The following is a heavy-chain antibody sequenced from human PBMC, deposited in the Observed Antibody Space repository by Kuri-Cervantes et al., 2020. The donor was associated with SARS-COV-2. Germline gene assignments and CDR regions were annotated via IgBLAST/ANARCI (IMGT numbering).Heavy chain of an antibody. D-gene: IGHD3-3*01. CDR2: VRGKANNYAT. Sequence: GGSLRLSCEVSGFLFSASAIHWVRQGSGKGLEWVGRVRGKANNYATAYAASVKGRFTISRDDSKNMGYLQMNSLKTEDTAVYYCTRENFWSGYSDYWGQGTLVTVSS. J-gene: IGHJ4*02. CDR3: TRENFWSGYSDY. V-gene: IGHV3-73*01. CDR1: GFLFSASA.